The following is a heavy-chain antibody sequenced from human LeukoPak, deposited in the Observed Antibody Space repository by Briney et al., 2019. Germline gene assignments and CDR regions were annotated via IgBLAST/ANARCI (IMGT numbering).Heavy chain of an antibody. Sequence: SETLSLTCTVSGGSISSYYWSWIRQVPGKGLEWIAYIYYIGSTDYNPSLKSRVTISVDTSKNQFSLNVSSVTAADTAVYYCARALPTTVTQRERWFDPWGQGTLVTVSS. CDR1: GGSISSYY. CDR3: ARALPTTVTQRERWFDP. J-gene: IGHJ5*02. V-gene: IGHV4-59*08. CDR2: IYYIGST. D-gene: IGHD4-17*01.